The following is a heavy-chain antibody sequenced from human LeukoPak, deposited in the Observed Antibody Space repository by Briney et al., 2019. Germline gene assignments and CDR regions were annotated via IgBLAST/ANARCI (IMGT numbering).Heavy chain of an antibody. D-gene: IGHD1-7*01. Sequence: PSETLSLTCTVSGGSISSGSYYWSWIRQPAGKGLEWIGRIYTSGSTNYNPSLKSRVTISVDTSKNQFSLKLSSVTAADTAVYYCASGTGTTYYYYMDVWGKGTTVTVSS. CDR1: GGSISSGSYY. CDR3: ASGTGTTYYYYMDV. J-gene: IGHJ6*03. CDR2: IYTSGST. V-gene: IGHV4-61*02.